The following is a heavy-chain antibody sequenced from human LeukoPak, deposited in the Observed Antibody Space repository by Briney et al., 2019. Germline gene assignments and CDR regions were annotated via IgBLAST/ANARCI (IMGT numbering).Heavy chain of an antibody. CDR3: ASLIAAALRGAFDI. D-gene: IGHD6-13*01. Sequence: SETLSLTCTVSGGSISSSSYYWGWIRQPPGKGLEWIGSIYYSGSTYYNPSLKSRVTISVDTSKNQFSLKLSSVTAADTAVYYCASLIAAALRGAFDIWGQGTVVTVSS. J-gene: IGHJ3*02. CDR2: IYYSGST. CDR1: GGSISSSSYY. V-gene: IGHV4-39*01.